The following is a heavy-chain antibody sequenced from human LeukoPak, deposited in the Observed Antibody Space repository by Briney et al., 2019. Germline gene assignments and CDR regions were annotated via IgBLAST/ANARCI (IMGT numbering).Heavy chain of an antibody. CDR1: GFTFDDYA. D-gene: IGHD3-22*01. CDR3: AKDNYYDSSGYFDY. CDR2: ISWNSGSI. Sequence: GGSLRLSCAASGFTFDDYAMHWVRQAPGKGLEWVSGISWNSGSIGYADSVKGRFTISRDNAKNSLYLQMNSLRAEDTALYYCAKDNYYDSSGYFDYWGQEPWSPSPQ. J-gene: IGHJ4*01. V-gene: IGHV3-9*01.